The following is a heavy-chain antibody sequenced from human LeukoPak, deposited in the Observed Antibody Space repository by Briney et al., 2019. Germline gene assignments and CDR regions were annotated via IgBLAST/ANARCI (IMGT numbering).Heavy chain of an antibody. J-gene: IGHJ6*04. CDR3: AKDAYLLWFGETYYGMDV. Sequence: GGSLRLSCAASGFTFSSYGMHWVRQAPGKGLEWVAVITHDGSNKYYADSVKGRFTISRDNSKNTLYLQMNSLRAEDTAVYYCAKDAYLLWFGETYYGMDVWGKGTTVTVSS. CDR2: ITHDGSNK. V-gene: IGHV3-30*18. CDR1: GFTFSSYG. D-gene: IGHD3-10*01.